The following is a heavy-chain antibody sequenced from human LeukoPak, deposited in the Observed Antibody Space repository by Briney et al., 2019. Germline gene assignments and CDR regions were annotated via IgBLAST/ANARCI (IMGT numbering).Heavy chain of an antibody. CDR3: AHNSGASIGY. Sequence: ASAKVSCKASGGTFSSYAISWVRQAPGQGLEWMGGIIPIFGTANYARKFQGRVTITADKSTSTAYMELSSLRSEDTAVYYCAHNSGASIGYWGQGTLVTVSS. J-gene: IGHJ4*02. D-gene: IGHD1-26*01. CDR2: IIPIFGTA. V-gene: IGHV1-69*06. CDR1: GGTFSSYA.